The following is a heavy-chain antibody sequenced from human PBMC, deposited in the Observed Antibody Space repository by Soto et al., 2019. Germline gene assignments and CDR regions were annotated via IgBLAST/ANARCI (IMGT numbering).Heavy chain of an antibody. CDR1: GFTFSSYA. CDR3: AKGLVAVAGSHQANFDY. Sequence: PGGSLRLSCAASGFTFSSYAMSWVRQAPGKGLTWVSAISGSGGSTYYADSVKGRFTISRDNSKNTLYLQMNSLRAEDTAVYYCAKGLVAVAGSHQANFDYWGQGTLVTVSS. J-gene: IGHJ4*02. V-gene: IGHV3-23*01. D-gene: IGHD6-19*01. CDR2: ISGSGGST.